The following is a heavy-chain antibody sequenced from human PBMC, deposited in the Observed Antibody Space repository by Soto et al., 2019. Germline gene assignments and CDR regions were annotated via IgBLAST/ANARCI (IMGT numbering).Heavy chain of an antibody. Sequence: GGSLRLSCAASGFTFSSYGMHWVRQAPGKGLEWVAVISYDGSNKYYADSVKGRFTISRDNSKNTLYLQMNSLRAEDTAVYYCNSGGYYWGQGTLVTVSS. V-gene: IGHV3-30*03. J-gene: IGHJ4*02. CDR3: NSGGYY. CDR1: GFTFSSYG. CDR2: ISYDGSNK. D-gene: IGHD2-15*01.